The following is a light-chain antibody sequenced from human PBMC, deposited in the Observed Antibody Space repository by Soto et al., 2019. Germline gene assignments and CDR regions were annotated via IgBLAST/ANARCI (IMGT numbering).Light chain of an antibody. CDR3: GSWDSSLTANV. V-gene: IGLV1-51*01. Sequence: HSVLTQPPSVTAAPGQKATISCSGTTSNVANNFVSWYQQFPGKAPKLLIYDDIRRPSGIPDRFSASKSGTSATLGITGLQTGDEADYYCGSWDSSLTANVFGTGTKVTVL. CDR1: TSNVANNF. CDR2: DDI. J-gene: IGLJ1*01.